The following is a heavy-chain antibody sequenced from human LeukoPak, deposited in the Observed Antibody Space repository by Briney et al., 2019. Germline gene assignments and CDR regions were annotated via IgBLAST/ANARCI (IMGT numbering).Heavy chain of an antibody. V-gene: IGHV3-23*01. J-gene: IGHJ4*02. CDR1: GFTFSSYA. D-gene: IGHD3-10*01. Sequence: PGGSLRLSCAASGFTFSSYAMSWVRQAPGKGLEWVSAISGSGGSTYYADSVKGRFTISRGNSKNTLYLQMNSLRAEDTAVYYCATTPLWFGELPDDYWGQGTLVTVSS. CDR2: ISGSGGST. CDR3: ATTPLWFGELPDDY.